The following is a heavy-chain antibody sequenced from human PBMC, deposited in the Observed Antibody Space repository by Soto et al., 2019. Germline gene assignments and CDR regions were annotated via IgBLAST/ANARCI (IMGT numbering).Heavy chain of an antibody. J-gene: IGHJ4*02. CDR3: AKGGRDTDY. V-gene: IGHV3-23*01. CDR1: GSTFNNYA. CDR2: ITSGGST. Sequence: GGSLRLSCAASGSTFNNYAMSWVRQAPGKGLQWVSIITSGGSTYYADSVKGRFIISRDNSRNTLYLQMNSLRTEDTAVYYCAKGGRDTDYWGQGTLVTVSS. D-gene: IGHD3-10*01.